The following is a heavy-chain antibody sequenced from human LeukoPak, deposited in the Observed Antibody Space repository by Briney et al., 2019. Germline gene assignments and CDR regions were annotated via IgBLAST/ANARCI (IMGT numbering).Heavy chain of an antibody. CDR1: GFTFTSSA. Sequence: SVKVSCKASGFTFTSSAVQWVRQARGQRLEWIGWIVVGSGNTNYAQKFQERVTITRDMSTSTAYMELSSLRSEDTAVYYCARVPLHDDSGHYYPHWGQGTLVTVSS. V-gene: IGHV1-58*01. J-gene: IGHJ1*01. CDR2: IVVGSGNT. CDR3: ARVPLHDDSGHYYPH. D-gene: IGHD3-22*01.